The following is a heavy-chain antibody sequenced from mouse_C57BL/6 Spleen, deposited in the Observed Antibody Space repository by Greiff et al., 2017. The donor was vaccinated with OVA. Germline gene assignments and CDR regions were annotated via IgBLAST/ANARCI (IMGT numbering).Heavy chain of an antibody. Sequence: EVKLVESGEGLVKPGGSLKLSCAASGFTFSSYAMSWVRQTPEKRLEWVAYISSGGDYIYYADTVKGRFTISRDNARNTLYLQMSSLKSEDTAMYYCTGIYDGYYWFAYWGQGTLVTVSA. V-gene: IGHV5-9-1*02. CDR2: ISSGGDYI. D-gene: IGHD2-3*01. CDR3: TGIYDGYYWFAY. J-gene: IGHJ3*01. CDR1: GFTFSSYA.